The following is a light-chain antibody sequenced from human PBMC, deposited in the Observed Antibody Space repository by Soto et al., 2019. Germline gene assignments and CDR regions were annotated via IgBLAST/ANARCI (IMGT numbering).Light chain of an antibody. V-gene: IGKV3-15*01. J-gene: IGKJ1*01. CDR1: QSVSSR. CDR2: GAF. CDR3: HQYNDWPLT. Sequence: EVVMTQSPDTLSVSPGERVTLSCRASQSVSSRLAWYQQKPGQAPRLLMYGAFARATGIPARFTGSGSGTEFTLTISSLQSEDSAVYYCHQYNDWPLTFGLGTKVETK.